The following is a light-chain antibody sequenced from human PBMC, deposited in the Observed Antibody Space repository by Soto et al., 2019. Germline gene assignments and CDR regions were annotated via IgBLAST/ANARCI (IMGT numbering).Light chain of an antibody. CDR2: QVT. J-gene: IGLJ1*01. V-gene: IGLV2-14*01. CDR1: SSDVGGYKF. Sequence: QSALTQPASVSASPGQSITISCTGTSSDVGGYKFVSWYQHHPGKAPKLMIYQVTNRPSGVSNRFSGSRSGNTASLTISGLQAEDEADYYCSSYTDSSNYVFGTGTKLTVL. CDR3: SSYTDSSNYV.